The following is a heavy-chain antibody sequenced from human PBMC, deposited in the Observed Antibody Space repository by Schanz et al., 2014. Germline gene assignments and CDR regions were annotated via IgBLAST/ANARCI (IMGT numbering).Heavy chain of an antibody. D-gene: IGHD2-15*01. CDR2: ISSGSSYA. CDR1: GFTFRDYY. V-gene: IGHV3-11*05. CDR3: AKGMGYCSGGTCYDCYYYGLDV. Sequence: QVQLVESGGGLVKPGGSLRLSCAASGFTFRDYYMSWIRQAPGKGLEWVSDISSGSSYANYADSVKGRFTISRDNAKNSLYLQMNSLRAEDTAVYYCAKGMGYCSGGTCYDCYYYGLDVWGQGTTVTVSS. J-gene: IGHJ6*02.